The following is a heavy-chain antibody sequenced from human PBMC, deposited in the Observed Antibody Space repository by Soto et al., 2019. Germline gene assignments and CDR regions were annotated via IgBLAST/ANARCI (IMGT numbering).Heavy chain of an antibody. CDR1: GFTFSSYA. J-gene: IGHJ4*02. CDR2: ISYDGSNK. V-gene: IGHV3-30-3*01. Sequence: QVQLVESGGGVVQPGRSLRLSCAASGFTFSSYAIHWVRQAPGKGLEWVAVISYDGSNKYYGDSVKGRFTISRDNSKNTLYLQMNSLRAEDTAVYYCARAGTIAARSFDYWGQGTLVTVSS. CDR3: ARAGTIAARSFDY. D-gene: IGHD6-6*01.